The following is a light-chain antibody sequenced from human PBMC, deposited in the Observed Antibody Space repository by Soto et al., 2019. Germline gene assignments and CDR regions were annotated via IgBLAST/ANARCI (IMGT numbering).Light chain of an antibody. V-gene: IGKV3-15*01. CDR2: TTS. CDR3: QQRSNWPPIT. J-gene: IGKJ5*01. Sequence: EVVMTQYPATLSVSPGDRATFSCRGSESVGSNVAWYQQKPGQAPSLLIYTTSTRASGVPARFSGSGSGTDFTLTISSLQPEDAAVYYCQQRSNWPPITFGQGTRLEIK. CDR1: ESVGSN.